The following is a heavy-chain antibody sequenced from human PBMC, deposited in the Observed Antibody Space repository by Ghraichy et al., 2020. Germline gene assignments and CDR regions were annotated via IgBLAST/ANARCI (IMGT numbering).Heavy chain of an antibody. CDR3: ARDFLTAPRHDAFDI. Sequence: GGSLRLSCAASGFTFSGYGMHWVRQAPGKGLEWVSSISSGSGYIYYADSVKGRFTISSDNARNSLYLQMNSLRAEDTAVYYCARDFLTAPRHDAFDIWGQGTMVTVSS. D-gene: IGHD3-9*01. CDR1: GFTFSGYG. CDR2: ISSGSGYI. J-gene: IGHJ3*02. V-gene: IGHV3-21*01.